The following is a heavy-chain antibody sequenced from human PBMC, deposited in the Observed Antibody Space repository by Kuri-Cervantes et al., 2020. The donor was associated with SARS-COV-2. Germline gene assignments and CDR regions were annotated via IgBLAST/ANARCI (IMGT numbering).Heavy chain of an antibody. J-gene: IGHJ4*02. CDR2: ISSSSSYI. Sequence: GESLKISCAASGFTFSSYSMNWVRQAPGKGLEWVSSISSSSSYIYYADLVKGRFTISRDNAKNSLYLQMNSLRAGDTAVYYCARDAAHSSGCRGGQGTLVTVSS. V-gene: IGHV3-21*01. CDR3: ARDAAHSSGCR. CDR1: GFTFSSYS. D-gene: IGHD6-19*01.